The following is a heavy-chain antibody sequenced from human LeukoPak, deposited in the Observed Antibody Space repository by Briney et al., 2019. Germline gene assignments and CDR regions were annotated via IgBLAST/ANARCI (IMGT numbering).Heavy chain of an antibody. V-gene: IGHV4-59*08. CDR1: GGSISSYY. D-gene: IGHD3-10*01. Sequence: PSETLSLTCIVSGGSISSYYWSWIRQPPGKGLEWIGYIYYSGSTNYNPSLKSRVTISVDTSKNQFSLKLSSVTAADTAVYYCARLDGSGSYYNFDYWGQGTLVTVSS. CDR3: ARLDGSGSYYNFDY. CDR2: IYYSGST. J-gene: IGHJ4*02.